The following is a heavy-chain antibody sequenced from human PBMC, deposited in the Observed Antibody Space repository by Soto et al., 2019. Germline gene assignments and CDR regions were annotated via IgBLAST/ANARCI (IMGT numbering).Heavy chain of an antibody. CDR2: IFHSGST. CDR3: ARDSVAVAGTFYRFDY. V-gene: IGHV4-39*07. D-gene: IGHD6-19*01. J-gene: IGHJ4*02. Sequence: SETLSLTCPVSGGSISNPIYYWAWIRQPPGKGLEWIGSIFHSGSTNYNPSLKSRVTISVDKSKNQFSLKLSSVTAADTAVYYCARDSVAVAGTFYRFDYWGQGTLVTVSS. CDR1: GGSISNPIYY.